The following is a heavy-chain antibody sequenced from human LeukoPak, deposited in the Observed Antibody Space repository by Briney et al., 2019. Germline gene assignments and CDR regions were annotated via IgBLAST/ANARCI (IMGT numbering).Heavy chain of an antibody. V-gene: IGHV1-2*02. CDR3: ARDWGGGLRTETDAFDI. Sequence: GASVTVSCKASGYTFTGYYMHWVRQAPGQGLEWMGWINPNSGGTNYAQKLQGRVTMTTDTSTSTAYMELRSLRSDDTAVYYCARDWGGGLRTETDAFDIWGQGTMVTVSS. J-gene: IGHJ3*02. CDR2: INPNSGGT. CDR1: GYTFTGYY. D-gene: IGHD4-17*01.